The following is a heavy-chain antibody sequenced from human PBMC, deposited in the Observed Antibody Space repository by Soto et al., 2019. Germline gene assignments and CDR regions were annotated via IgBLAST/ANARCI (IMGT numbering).Heavy chain of an antibody. CDR2: IKNEAYSYTT. D-gene: IGHD3-3*01. Sequence: EVQLVASGGGLVQPGGSLRLSCAASGFSLSDHYMDWVRQAPGKGLEWVGRIKNEAYSYTTDYAASVKGRFTISRDDSQNSLYLQMNSLKTEATAMSYCADLTWNGYYLPWGQGTLITVSS. CDR1: GFSLSDHY. CDR3: ADLTWNGYYLP. J-gene: IGHJ4*02. V-gene: IGHV3-72*01.